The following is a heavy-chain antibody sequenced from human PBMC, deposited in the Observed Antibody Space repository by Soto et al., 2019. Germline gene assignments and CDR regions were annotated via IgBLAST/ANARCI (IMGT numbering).Heavy chain of an antibody. CDR3: ARDGSGPFDY. V-gene: IGHV3-66*01. CDR2: IHRVENSKYSDST. D-gene: IGHD6-19*01. J-gene: IGHJ4*02. Sequence: HPWGSLRLSCAASGFTVRTNDMSWVRQAPGKGLEWIALIHRVENSKYSDSTYYADSVRDRFTISRDNSKNTVDLQMNDLSAEDTAMYYCARDGSGPFDYWGQGSLVTVSS. CDR1: GFTVRTND.